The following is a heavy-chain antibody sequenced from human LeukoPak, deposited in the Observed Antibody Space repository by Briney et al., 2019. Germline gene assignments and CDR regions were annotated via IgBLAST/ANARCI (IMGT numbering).Heavy chain of an antibody. Sequence: GGTLRLSCAVSGFTCSSYGMSWVRQAPGKGLEWVSAISGSGGSTYYADSVKGRFTISRDNSKNTLYLQMNSLRAEDTAVYYCATQAYYDSSGYSWGQGTLVTVSS. D-gene: IGHD3-22*01. V-gene: IGHV3-23*01. CDR1: GFTCSSYG. J-gene: IGHJ4*02. CDR2: ISGSGGST. CDR3: ATQAYYDSSGYS.